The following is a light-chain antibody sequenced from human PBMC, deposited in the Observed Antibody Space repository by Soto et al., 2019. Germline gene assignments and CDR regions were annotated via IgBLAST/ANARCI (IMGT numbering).Light chain of an antibody. CDR2: GAS. CDR1: QSVSSSY. Sequence: EIVLTQSPGTLSLSPGERATLSCRASQSVSSSYLAWYQQTPGQAPRLLIYGASSRATGIPDRFSGSGSGTDFTLTISSLQPDDFATYYCQQYDSYSVTFGQGTRLEIK. V-gene: IGKV3-20*01. CDR3: QQYDSYSVT. J-gene: IGKJ5*01.